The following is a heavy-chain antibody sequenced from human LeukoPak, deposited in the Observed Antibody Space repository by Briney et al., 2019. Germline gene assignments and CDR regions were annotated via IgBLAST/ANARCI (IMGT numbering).Heavy chain of an antibody. J-gene: IGHJ4*02. CDR1: GFTFTNFG. D-gene: IGHD6-19*01. Sequence: PGGSLRPSCAASGFTFTNFGMNWVRQAPGKGLEWVSYISSSTTTTHYADSVKGRFTISRDNAKGSLYLQMNSLRDEDTAVYYCARGLYLYSSGWHFDYWGQRTLLTVSS. CDR3: ARGLYLYSSGWHFDY. CDR2: ISSSTTTT. V-gene: IGHV3-48*02.